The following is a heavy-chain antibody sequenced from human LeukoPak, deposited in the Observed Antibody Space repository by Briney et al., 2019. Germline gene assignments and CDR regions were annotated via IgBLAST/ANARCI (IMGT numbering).Heavy chain of an antibody. CDR2: ISSSSRTI. Sequence: GGSLRLSCAASGFTFSNFAMNWVRQAPGKGLVWASYISSSSRTIYYADSVKGRFTISRDNANNSLYLQMNSLRAEDTAVYYCARDAEGIQNWGLGTLVTVSS. J-gene: IGHJ4*02. CDR1: GFTFSNFA. V-gene: IGHV3-48*01. CDR3: ARDAEGIQN. D-gene: IGHD1-14*01.